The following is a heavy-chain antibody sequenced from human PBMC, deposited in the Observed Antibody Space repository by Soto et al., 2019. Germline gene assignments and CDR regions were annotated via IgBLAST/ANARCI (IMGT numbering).Heavy chain of an antibody. V-gene: IGHV1-2*02. J-gene: IGHJ5*02. Sequence: ASAKVSCKTSGYTFTYYYIHWVRQAPGQGLEWMGWINPHSGDTKYAQRFQARVTMTRDTSISTAYMELRRLRSDDRAVYYCARDTSTSWSWFDPWGQGTLVTVSS. CDR1: GYTFTYYY. CDR3: ARDTSTSWSWFDP. CDR2: INPHSGDT. D-gene: IGHD6-13*01.